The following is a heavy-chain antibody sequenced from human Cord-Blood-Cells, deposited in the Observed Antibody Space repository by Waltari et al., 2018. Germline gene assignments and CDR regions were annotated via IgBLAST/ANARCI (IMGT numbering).Heavy chain of an antibody. J-gene: IGHJ4*02. D-gene: IGHD3-10*01. CDR3: AREGVQGTFDY. CDR2: IYYSGST. CDR1: GGSISSYY. V-gene: IGHV4-59*01. Sequence: QVQLQESGPGLVKPSETLSLTCTVSGGSISSYYWSWIRQPPGKGLEWIGYIYYSGSTNYNPSLKSRVTISVDTSKNQFSLKLSSVTAADTAVYYCAREGVQGTFDYWGQGTLVTVSS.